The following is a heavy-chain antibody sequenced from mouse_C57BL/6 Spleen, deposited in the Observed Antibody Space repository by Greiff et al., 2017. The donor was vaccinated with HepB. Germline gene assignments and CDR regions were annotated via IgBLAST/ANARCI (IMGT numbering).Heavy chain of an antibody. D-gene: IGHD2-5*01. J-gene: IGHJ4*01. CDR2: IHPNSGST. Sequence: QVQLQQSGAELVKPGASVKLSCKASGYTFTSYWMHWVKQRPGQGLEWIGMIHPNSGSTNYNEKFKSKATLTVDKSSSTAYMQLSSLTSEDSAVYYCASYYSNYAMDYWGQGTSVTVSS. CDR1: GYTFTSYW. V-gene: IGHV1-64*01. CDR3: ASYYSNYAMDY.